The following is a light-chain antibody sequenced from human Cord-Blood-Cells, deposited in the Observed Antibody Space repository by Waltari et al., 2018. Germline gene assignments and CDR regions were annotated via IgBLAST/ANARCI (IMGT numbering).Light chain of an antibody. Sequence: DIQMTQSPSSLSASVGDRVTITCRASQSISSYLNWYQQKPGKGPKLLIYAASSLQSGVPSRVIGSGAGTDFTLTISRLQPEDFSTYYCQQSYSTPYTFGQGTQLEIK. CDR2: AAS. CDR1: QSISSY. V-gene: IGKV1-39*01. J-gene: IGKJ2*01. CDR3: QQSYSTPYT.